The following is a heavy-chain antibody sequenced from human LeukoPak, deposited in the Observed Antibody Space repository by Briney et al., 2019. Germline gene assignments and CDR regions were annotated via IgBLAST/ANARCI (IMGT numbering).Heavy chain of an antibody. CDR2: IDQDGSEK. J-gene: IGHJ4*02. D-gene: IGHD6-19*01. CDR1: GFTFSNYW. CDR3: ARGSSGWHFDY. Sequence: PGGSLRLSCAASGFTFSNYWMNWVRQAPGKGLEWVANIDQDGSEKYSVDSVKGRFTISRDNAKNSLYLQLNSLRDEDTAVYYCARGSSGWHFDYWGQGTLVTVSS. V-gene: IGHV3-7*04.